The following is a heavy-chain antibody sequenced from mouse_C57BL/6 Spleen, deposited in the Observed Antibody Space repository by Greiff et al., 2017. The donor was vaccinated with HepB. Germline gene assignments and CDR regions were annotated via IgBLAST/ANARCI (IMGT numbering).Heavy chain of an antibody. V-gene: IGHV1-80*01. CDR2: IYPGDGDT. CDR1: GYAFSSYW. CDR3: ASPLRGGFAY. D-gene: IGHD1-1*01. J-gene: IGHJ3*01. Sequence: VKLQESGAELVKPGASVKISCKASGYAFSSYWMNWVKQRPGKGLEWIGQIYPGDGDTNYNGKFKGKATLTADKSSSTAYMQLSSLTSEDSAVYFWASPLRGGFAYWGQGTLVTVSA.